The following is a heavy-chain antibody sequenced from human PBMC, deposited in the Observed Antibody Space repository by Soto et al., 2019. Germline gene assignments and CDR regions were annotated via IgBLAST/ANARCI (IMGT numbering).Heavy chain of an antibody. J-gene: IGHJ3*02. V-gene: IGHV4-4*02. CDR2: IYHSGST. CDR1: GGSISSSNW. CDR3: ARDLSIAEYSSSSLLYHDAFDI. D-gene: IGHD6-6*01. Sequence: QVQLQESGPGLVKPSGTLSLTCAVSGGSISSSNWWSWVRQPPGKGLEWIGEIYHSGSTNYNPSLKSRVTISVDKSKNQFSLKLSSVTAADTAVYYCARDLSIAEYSSSSLLYHDAFDIWGQGTMVTVSS.